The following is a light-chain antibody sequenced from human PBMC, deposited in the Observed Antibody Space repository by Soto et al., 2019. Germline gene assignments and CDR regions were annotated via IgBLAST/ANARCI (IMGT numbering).Light chain of an antibody. CDR1: ESVHRN. V-gene: IGKV3-15*01. CDR3: QHYSNWPPT. J-gene: IGKJ3*01. Sequence: EMVMTQSPATLSVSPGERVTLSCRASESVHRNLAWYQQKPGQGPSLLIYYASTRATGVPDRFTGSGSGTEFTLTIGSLQSEDFGVYHCQHYSNWPPTFGPRTKVEIK. CDR2: YAS.